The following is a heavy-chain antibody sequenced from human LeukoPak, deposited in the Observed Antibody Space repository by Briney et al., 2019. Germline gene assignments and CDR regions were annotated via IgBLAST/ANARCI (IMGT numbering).Heavy chain of an antibody. CDR2: ISSSSSTI. Sequence: GGSLRLSCAASGFTFSSYSMNWVRQAPGKGLEWVSYISSSSSTIYYADSVKGRFTISRDNAKNSLYLQMNSLRAEDTAVYYCARVFTGQQLVFHDFDYWGQGTLVTVSS. J-gene: IGHJ4*02. D-gene: IGHD6-13*01. CDR1: GFTFSSYS. CDR3: ARVFTGQQLVFHDFDY. V-gene: IGHV3-48*04.